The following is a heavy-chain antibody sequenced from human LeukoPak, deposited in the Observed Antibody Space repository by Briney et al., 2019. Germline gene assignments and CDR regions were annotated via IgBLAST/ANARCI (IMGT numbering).Heavy chain of an antibody. CDR1: GYSFTSYW. D-gene: IGHD3-22*01. CDR3: ARHDSSGYFLDAFDI. CDR2: IYPGDSDT. J-gene: IGHJ3*02. Sequence: GESLKISCKGSGYSFTSYWIGWVRQMSGKGLEWMGIIYPGDSDTRYSPSFQGQVTISADKSISTAYLQWSSLKASDTAMYYCARHDSSGYFLDAFDIWGQGTMVTVSS. V-gene: IGHV5-51*01.